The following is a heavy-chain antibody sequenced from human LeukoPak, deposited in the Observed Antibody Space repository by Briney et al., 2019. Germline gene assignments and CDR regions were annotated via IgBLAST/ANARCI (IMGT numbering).Heavy chain of an antibody. V-gene: IGHV1-69*13. Sequence: EASVKVSCKASGGTFSSYAISWVRQAPGQGLEWMGGIIPIFGTANYAQRLQGRVTITADESTSTAYMELSSLRSEDTAVYYCATSQPRLYCSGGSCYPGFDYWGQGTLVTVSS. J-gene: IGHJ4*02. CDR1: GGTFSSYA. CDR3: ATSQPRLYCSGGSCYPGFDY. CDR2: IIPIFGTA. D-gene: IGHD2-15*01.